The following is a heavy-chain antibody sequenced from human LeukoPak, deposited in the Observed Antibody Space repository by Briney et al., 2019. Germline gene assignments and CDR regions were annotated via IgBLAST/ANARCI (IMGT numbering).Heavy chain of an antibody. V-gene: IGHV4-38-2*01. CDR3: ARAGYCSSTSCYLWWLANFDY. J-gene: IGHJ4*02. CDR2: IYHSGST. CDR1: GYSISSGYY. Sequence: SETLSLTCAVSGYSISSGYYWGWIRQPPGKGLEWVGSIYHSGSTYYNPSLKSRVTISVDTSKNQFSLKLSSVTAADTAVYYCARAGYCSSTSCYLWWLANFDYWGQGTLVTVSS. D-gene: IGHD2-2*01.